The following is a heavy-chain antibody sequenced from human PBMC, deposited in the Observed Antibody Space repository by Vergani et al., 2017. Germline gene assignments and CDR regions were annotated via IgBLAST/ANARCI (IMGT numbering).Heavy chain of an antibody. V-gene: IGHV3-33*01. CDR2: IWYDGSNK. CDR3: ARDYFPSDTALDY. Sequence: QVQLVESGGGVVQPGRSLRLSCAASGFTFSSYGMHWVRQAPGKGLEWVGVIWYDGSNKYYADSVKGRFTISRDNSKNTLYLQMNSLRAEDTAVYYCARDYFPSDTALDYWGQGTLVTVSS. J-gene: IGHJ4*02. D-gene: IGHD5-18*01. CDR1: GFTFSSYG.